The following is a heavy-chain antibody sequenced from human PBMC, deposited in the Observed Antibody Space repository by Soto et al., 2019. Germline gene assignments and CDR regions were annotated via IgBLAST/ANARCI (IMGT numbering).Heavy chain of an antibody. V-gene: IGHV3-7*03. CDR1: GFTFSSYW. J-gene: IGHJ4*02. D-gene: IGHD2-15*01. CDR2: IKQDGSEK. Sequence: LRLSCAASGFTFSSYWMSWVRQAPGKGLEWVANIKQDGSEKYYVDSVKGRFTISRDNAKNSLYLQMNSLRAEDTAVYYCAREMRGGYCSGGSCYSVKYYFDYWGQGTLVTVSS. CDR3: AREMRGGYCSGGSCYSVKYYFDY.